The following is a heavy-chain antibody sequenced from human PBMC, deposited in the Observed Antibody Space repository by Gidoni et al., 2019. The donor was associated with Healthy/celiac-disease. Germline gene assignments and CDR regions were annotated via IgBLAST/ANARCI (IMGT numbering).Heavy chain of an antibody. D-gene: IGHD4-4*01. CDR2: IYWNDDK. CDR1: GFSLSTSGVG. J-gene: IGHJ3*02. V-gene: IGHV2-5*01. Sequence: QIPLKESGTTLVKPTQTLTLTCTFSGFSLSTSGVGVGWIRQPPGKALEWLALIYWNDDKRYSPSLKSRLTITKDTSKNQVVLTMTNMDPVDTATYYCAHRRLDYSNYFAFDIWGQGTMVTVSS. CDR3: AHRRLDYSNYFAFDI.